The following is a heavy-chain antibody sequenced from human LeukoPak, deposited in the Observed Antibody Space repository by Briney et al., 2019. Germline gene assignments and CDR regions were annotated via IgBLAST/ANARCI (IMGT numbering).Heavy chain of an antibody. CDR3: ARVKNGVCLF. V-gene: IGHV4-31*03. CDR1: GGSISSGGYY. Sequence: SETLSITCTVSGGSISSGGYYWSWIRQHPGKGLEWIGYIYYSGSTYYNPSLKSRVTISVDTSKNQFSLKLSSVTAADTAVYYCARVKNGVCLFWGQGTLVTVSS. CDR2: IYYSGST. D-gene: IGHD2-8*01. J-gene: IGHJ4*02.